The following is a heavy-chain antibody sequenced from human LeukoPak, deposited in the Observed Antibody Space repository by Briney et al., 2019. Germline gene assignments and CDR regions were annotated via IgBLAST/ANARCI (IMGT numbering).Heavy chain of an antibody. CDR2: IYHSGST. D-gene: IGHD3-10*01. V-gene: IGHV4-38-2*02. Sequence: PSETLSLTCTVSGYSISSGYYWGWIRQPPGKGLEWIGSIYHSGSTYYNPSLKSRVTISVDTSKNQFSLKLSSVTAADTAVYYCARSNYYGSGRMNWFDPWGQGTLVTVSS. CDR3: ARSNYYGSGRMNWFDP. J-gene: IGHJ5*02. CDR1: GYSISSGYY.